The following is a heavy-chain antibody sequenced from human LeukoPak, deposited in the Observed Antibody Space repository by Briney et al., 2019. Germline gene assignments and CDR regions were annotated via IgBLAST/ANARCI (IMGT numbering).Heavy chain of an antibody. Sequence: PSETLSLTCAVYGGSFSGYYWSWIRQPPGKGLEWIGEINHSGSTNYNPSLKSRVTISVDTSKNQFSLKLSSVTAADTAVYYCARDVSGQPLGYWGQGTLVTVSS. CDR1: GGSFSGYY. CDR3: ARDVSGQPLGY. J-gene: IGHJ4*02. V-gene: IGHV4-34*01. CDR2: INHSGST. D-gene: IGHD3-10*02.